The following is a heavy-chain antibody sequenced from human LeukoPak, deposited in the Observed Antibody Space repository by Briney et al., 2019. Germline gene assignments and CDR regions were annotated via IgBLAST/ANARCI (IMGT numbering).Heavy chain of an antibody. J-gene: IGHJ5*02. Sequence: GGSLRLSCAASGFTFSSNYMSWVRQAPGKGLEWVSVIYSGGSTYYADSVKGRSTISRDNSKNTLYLQMNSLRAEDTAVYYCARALDFWSGYYVSWGQGTLVTVSS. CDR2: IYSGGST. D-gene: IGHD3-3*01. V-gene: IGHV3-53*01. CDR3: ARALDFWSGYYVS. CDR1: GFTFSSNY.